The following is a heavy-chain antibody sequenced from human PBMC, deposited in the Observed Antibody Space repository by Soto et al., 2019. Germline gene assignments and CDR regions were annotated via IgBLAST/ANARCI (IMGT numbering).Heavy chain of an antibody. CDR3: ARGGFDDFYYYGMDV. CDR2: ISYDGSNK. V-gene: IGHV3-30-3*01. CDR1: GFTFSSYA. Sequence: QVQLVESGGGVVQPGRSLRLSCAASGFTFSSYAMHWVRQAPGKGLEWVAVISYDGSNKYYADSVKCRFTISRDNSKNTLYLQMNSRRAEDRVVYYCARGGFDDFYYYGMDVWGQGTTVTVSS. J-gene: IGHJ6*02. D-gene: IGHD3-3*01.